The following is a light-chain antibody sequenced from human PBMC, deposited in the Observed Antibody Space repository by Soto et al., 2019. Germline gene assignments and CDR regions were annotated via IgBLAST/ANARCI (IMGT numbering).Light chain of an antibody. V-gene: IGLV2-14*01. J-gene: IGLJ2*01. Sequence: QSALTQPASVSESPRQSITIPCAGTSSDVGGYNYVSWYQQYPGKAPKLIIYDVTNRPSGVSNRFSGSKSGNTASLTISGLQAEDEANYYCSSYASSSTLVLFGGGTKLTVL. CDR1: SSDVGGYNY. CDR3: SSYASSSTLVL. CDR2: DVT.